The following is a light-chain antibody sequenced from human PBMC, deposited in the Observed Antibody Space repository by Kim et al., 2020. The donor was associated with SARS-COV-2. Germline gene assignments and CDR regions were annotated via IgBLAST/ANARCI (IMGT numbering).Light chain of an antibody. V-gene: IGLV3-1*01. J-gene: IGLJ3*02. CDR1: KWGDKY. CDR3: QAWDSNTGV. Sequence: SYELTQPPSVSVSPGQTASITCSGDKWGDKYACWYQQKPGQSPVLVIYQDSKRPSGIPERFSGSNSGNTATLTISGTQAMDEADYYCQAWDSNTGVFGGGTQLTVL. CDR2: QDS.